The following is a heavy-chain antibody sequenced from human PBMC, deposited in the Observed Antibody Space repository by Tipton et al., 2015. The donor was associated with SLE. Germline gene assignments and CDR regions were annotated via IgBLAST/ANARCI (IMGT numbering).Heavy chain of an antibody. Sequence: LRLSCTVSGGSISSYYWSWIRQPPGKGLEWIGYIYYSGSTNYNPSLKSRVTISVGTSKNQFSLKLSSVTAADTAVYYCARDRAGPGGAFDIWGQGTMVTVSS. V-gene: IGHV4-59*01. CDR2: IYYSGST. CDR3: ARDRAGPGGAFDI. D-gene: IGHD3-10*01. J-gene: IGHJ3*02. CDR1: GGSISSYY.